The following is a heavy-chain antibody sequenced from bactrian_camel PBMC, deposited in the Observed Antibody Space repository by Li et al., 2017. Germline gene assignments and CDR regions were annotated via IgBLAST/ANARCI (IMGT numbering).Heavy chain of an antibody. Sequence: HVQLVESGGGSVQIGGSLRLSCVASGDTIGRYCMGWFRQIPDKEREAVAGIESDGSTSYANSVKGRFTISQDSAKNILYLQMRSLRPEDTAMYYCAARSVGWCPLFEHWLGKRAYTPAGYFANWGQGTQVTVS. V-gene: IGHV3S55*01. CDR3: AARSVGWCPLFEHWLGKRAYTPAGYFAN. J-gene: IGHJ6*01. D-gene: IGHD1*01. CDR1: GDTIGRYC. CDR2: IESDGST.